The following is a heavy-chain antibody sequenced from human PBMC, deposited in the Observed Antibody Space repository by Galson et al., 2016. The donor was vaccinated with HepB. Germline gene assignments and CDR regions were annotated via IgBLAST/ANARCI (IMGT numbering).Heavy chain of an antibody. V-gene: IGHV3-64D*06. CDR3: ASSSYYASGSYYNPWYYYGLGV. J-gene: IGHJ6*02. CDR1: GLTFSFSAYG. CDR2: ISGDGLTT. Sequence: SLRLSCAASGLTFSFSAYGMHWVRQAPGKGLEYVSAISGDGLTTSYADPVKGRFTISRDNSKNTLSLQLSSLTAADTAVYYCASSSYYASGSYYNPWYYYGLGVWGQGTTVTVSS. D-gene: IGHD3-10*01.